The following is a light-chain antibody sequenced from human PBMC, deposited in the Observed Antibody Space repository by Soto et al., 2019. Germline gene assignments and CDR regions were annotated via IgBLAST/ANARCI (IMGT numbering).Light chain of an antibody. J-gene: IGKJ5*01. V-gene: IGKV1-9*01. Sequence: DIRLTQSPSFLSASVGDRVTITCRASQGISSYLAWYQQKAGKAPKLLIYGASTLQSGVPSRFSGSGSGTEFTLTISSLQPEDFATYYCQQVNSYPITFGQGTRLEIK. CDR1: QGISSY. CDR3: QQVNSYPIT. CDR2: GAS.